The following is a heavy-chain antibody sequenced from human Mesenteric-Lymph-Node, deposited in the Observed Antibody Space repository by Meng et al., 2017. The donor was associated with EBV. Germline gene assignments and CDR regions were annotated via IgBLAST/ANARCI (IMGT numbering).Heavy chain of an antibody. CDR2: ISAYNGNT. J-gene: IGHJ4*02. CDR1: GYTFTSYG. Sequence: QVRLVQSGAEVRKPGASVKVSCKASGYTFTSYGFSWVRQAPGQGLEWMGWISAYNGNTDYAQKFQDRVTLTTDTSTSTAYMELRSLRSDDTAVYYCARGPQQWLADYWGQGTLVTVSS. CDR3: ARGPQQWLADY. D-gene: IGHD6-19*01. V-gene: IGHV1-18*01.